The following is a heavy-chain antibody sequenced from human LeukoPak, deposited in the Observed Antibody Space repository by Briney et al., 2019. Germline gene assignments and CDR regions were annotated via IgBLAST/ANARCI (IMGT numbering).Heavy chain of an antibody. Sequence: ASVKVSRKVSGYTLTELSMHWVRQAPGKGLEWMGGFDPEDGETIYAQKFQGRVTITADESTSTAYMELSSLRSEDTAVYYCARQDCSSTSCSSGYWGQGTLVTVSS. J-gene: IGHJ4*02. CDR3: ARQDCSSTSCSSGY. CDR1: GYTLTELS. D-gene: IGHD2-2*01. CDR2: FDPEDGET. V-gene: IGHV1-24*01.